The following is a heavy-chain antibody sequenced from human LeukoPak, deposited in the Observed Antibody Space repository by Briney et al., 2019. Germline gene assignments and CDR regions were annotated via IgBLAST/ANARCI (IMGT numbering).Heavy chain of an antibody. D-gene: IGHD3-10*01. CDR3: ARLVPPYGPGSPHPHKFDY. V-gene: IGHV4-34*01. J-gene: IGHJ4*02. CDR1: GGSFSGYY. CDR2: IDHSGST. Sequence: SETLSLPCAVYGGSFSGYYWSWIRQPPGKGLEWIGEIDHSGSTNYNPSLKSRVTISVDTSKNQFSLKLSSVTAADTAVYYCARLVPPYGPGSPHPHKFDYWGQGTLVIVPS.